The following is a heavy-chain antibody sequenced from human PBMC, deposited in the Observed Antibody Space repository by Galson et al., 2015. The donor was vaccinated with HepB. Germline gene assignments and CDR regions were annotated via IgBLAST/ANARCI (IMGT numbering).Heavy chain of an antibody. J-gene: IGHJ4*02. CDR1: GYTFTSYA. V-gene: IGHV1-3*01. CDR3: ARDSRLSSSWGGVFDY. CDR2: INAGNGNT. Sequence: SVKVSCKASGYTFTSYAMHWVRQAPGQRLEWMGWINAGNGNTKYSQKFQGRVTITRDTSASTAYMELSSLRSEDTAVYYCARDSRLSSSWGGVFDYWGQGTLVTVSS. D-gene: IGHD6-13*01.